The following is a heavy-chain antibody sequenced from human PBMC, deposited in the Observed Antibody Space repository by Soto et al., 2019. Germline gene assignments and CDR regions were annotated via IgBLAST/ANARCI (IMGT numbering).Heavy chain of an antibody. V-gene: IGHV3-21*01. CDR2: ISSSSSYI. D-gene: IGHD1-7*01. CDR3: ARSGITGTYVD. J-gene: IGHJ4*02. CDR1: GFTFSSYS. Sequence: EVQLVESGGGLVKPGGSLRLSCAASGFTFSSYSMNWVRQAPGKGLEWFSSISSSSSYIYYADSVKGRFTISRDNAKNSLYLQMNSLRAGDTAVYYCARSGITGTYVDWGQGTLVTVSS.